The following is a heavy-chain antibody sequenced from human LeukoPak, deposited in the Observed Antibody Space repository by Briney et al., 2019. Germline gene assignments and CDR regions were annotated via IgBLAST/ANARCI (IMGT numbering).Heavy chain of an antibody. CDR3: AKAPVTIYYYYYGMDV. Sequence: GGSLRLSCAASGFTFNTYAMTWVRQAPGKGLEWVSAISSGGGSTYYAESVKGRFTISRDNSKNMLHLQVNSLRAEDTAVYYCAKAPVTIYYYYYGMDVWGQGTTVTVSS. V-gene: IGHV3-23*01. D-gene: IGHD1-1*01. CDR1: GFTFNTYA. J-gene: IGHJ6*02. CDR2: ISSGGGST.